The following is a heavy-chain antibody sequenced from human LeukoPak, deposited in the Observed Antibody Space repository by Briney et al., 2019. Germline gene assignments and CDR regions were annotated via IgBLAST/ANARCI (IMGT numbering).Heavy chain of an antibody. Sequence: GGSLRLSCAASGFTFSSYWMSWVRQAPGKGLEWVANIMQDGSEKYYVDSVKGRFTISRDNAKNSLYLQMNSLRAEDTAVYSCARDLASYGDYFTDYWGQGTLVTVSS. J-gene: IGHJ4*02. CDR2: IMQDGSEK. V-gene: IGHV3-7*01. D-gene: IGHD4-17*01. CDR3: ARDLASYGDYFTDY. CDR1: GFTFSSYW.